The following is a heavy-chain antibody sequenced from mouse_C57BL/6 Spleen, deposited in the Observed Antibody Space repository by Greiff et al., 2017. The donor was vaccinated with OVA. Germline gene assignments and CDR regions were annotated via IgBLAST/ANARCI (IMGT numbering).Heavy chain of an antibody. V-gene: IGHV1-74*01. Sequence: QVQLQQPGAELVKPGASVKVSCKASGYTFTSYWMHWVKQRPGQGLEWIGRIYPSDSDTNYNQKFKGKATLTVDKSSSTAYMQLSSLTSEDSAVYYCAILLCYGPFDYWGKGTTLAVS. CDR3: AILLCYGPFDY. CDR2: IYPSDSDT. CDR1: GYTFTSYW. J-gene: IGHJ2*01. D-gene: IGHD2-1*01.